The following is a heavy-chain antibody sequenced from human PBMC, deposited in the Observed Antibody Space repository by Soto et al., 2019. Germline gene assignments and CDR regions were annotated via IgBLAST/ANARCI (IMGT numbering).Heavy chain of an antibody. CDR3: ASTLDKILVYSGEDY. CDR2: IKSKTDGGTI. CDR1: GFTCKNTW. V-gene: IGHV3-15*07. Sequence: GSLRLSCAASGFTCKNTWMNWVRQAPGKGLEWVGRIKSKTDGGTIDYSAPVEGRFTILRDDSKNTLYLEMNSLKTDDTAVYYCASTLDKILVYSGEDYRGQGT. D-gene: IGHD3-10*01. J-gene: IGHJ4*02.